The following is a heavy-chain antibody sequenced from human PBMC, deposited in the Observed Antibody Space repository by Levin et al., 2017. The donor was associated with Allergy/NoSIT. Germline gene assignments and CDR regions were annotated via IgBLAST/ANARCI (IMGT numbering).Heavy chain of an antibody. V-gene: IGHV3-15*01. CDR3: ETDDFGGN. J-gene: IGHJ4*02. CDR1: GFTFSDYT. CDR2: VKRTRNGGTT. Sequence: GESLKISCAASGFTFSDYTMTWVRQAPGKGLEWVGRVKRTRNGGTTDFSASVKGRFTISRDDSKNMFYLQMNSLKTEDTAVYYCETDDFGGNWGQGTLVTVSS. D-gene: IGHD4-23*01.